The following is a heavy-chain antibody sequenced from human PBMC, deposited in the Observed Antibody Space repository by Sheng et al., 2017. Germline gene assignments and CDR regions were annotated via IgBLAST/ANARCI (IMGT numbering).Heavy chain of an antibody. V-gene: IGHV3-11*01. CDR3: VRILWYLDL. CDR1: GFTFTDFY. Sequence: QVQLVESGEGLVKPGGSLRLSCAASGFTFTDFYMGWIRQAPGKGLEWVSYISNSGRTVYYADSVKGRFTISRDNAKTSVYLQMHSLRAEDTAVYYCVRILWYLDLWGRGTLVTVSS. J-gene: IGHJ2*01. CDR2: ISNSGRTV.